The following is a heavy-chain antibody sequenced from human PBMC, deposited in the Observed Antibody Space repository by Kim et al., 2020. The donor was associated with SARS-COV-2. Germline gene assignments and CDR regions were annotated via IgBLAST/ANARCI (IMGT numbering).Heavy chain of an antibody. V-gene: IGHV3-30*03. CDR2: ISKDGRTK. CDR1: GFIFSNYG. CDR3: AGGLMITVPSQIGY. D-gene: IGHD3-16*01. J-gene: IGHJ4*02. Sequence: GGSLRLSCAASGFIFSNYGMHWVRQAPGKGLEWVAVISKDGRTKFYEESVKGRFTISRDNSKNTLHLQMNSLTADDTAVYYCAGGLMITVPSQIGYWGQGTLVTVSS.